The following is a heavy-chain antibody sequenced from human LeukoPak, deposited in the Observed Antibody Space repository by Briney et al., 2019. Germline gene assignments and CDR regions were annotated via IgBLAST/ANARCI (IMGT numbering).Heavy chain of an antibody. V-gene: IGHV1-8*01. CDR1: GYTFTSYD. J-gene: IGHJ6*03. D-gene: IGHD2-2*01. CDR2: MNPSSGNT. CDR3: ARGPPGYCSSTSCRFRDYYYMDI. Sequence: ASVKVSCKASGYTFTSYDINWVRQATGQGLEWLGWMNPSSGNTGYAQKFQGRVTMTRDTSISTAYMELSSLRSEDTAMYYCARGPPGYCSSTSCRFRDYYYMDIWGKGTTVTVSS.